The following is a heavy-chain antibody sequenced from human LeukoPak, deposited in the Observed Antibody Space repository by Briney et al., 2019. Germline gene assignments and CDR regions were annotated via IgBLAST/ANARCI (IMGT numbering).Heavy chain of an antibody. D-gene: IGHD2-15*01. V-gene: IGHV1-18*01. CDR2: ISAYNGNT. J-gene: IGHJ5*02. Sequence: ASVKVSCKASGYTFTSYGISWLGRPPGQGFKGMGWISAYNGNTNYAQKLQGRVTMTTDTSTSTAYMELRSLRSDDTAVYYCARVGRVSLNWFDPWGQGTLVTVSS. CDR3: ARVGRVSLNWFDP. CDR1: GYTFTSYG.